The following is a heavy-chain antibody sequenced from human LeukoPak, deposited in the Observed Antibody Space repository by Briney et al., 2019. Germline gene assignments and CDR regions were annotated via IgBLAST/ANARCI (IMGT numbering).Heavy chain of an antibody. CDR1: GFTFTSYA. J-gene: IGHJ4*02. D-gene: IGHD6-13*01. CDR2: ISGSGGST. CDR3: AKDRYSSSWYSDY. Sequence: GGSLRLSCAASGFTFTSYAMSWVRQAPGKGLEWVSAISGSGGSTYYADSVKGRFTISRDNYKNTLYLQMNSLRAEDTAVYYCAKDRYSSSWYSDYWGQGTLVTVSS. V-gene: IGHV3-23*01.